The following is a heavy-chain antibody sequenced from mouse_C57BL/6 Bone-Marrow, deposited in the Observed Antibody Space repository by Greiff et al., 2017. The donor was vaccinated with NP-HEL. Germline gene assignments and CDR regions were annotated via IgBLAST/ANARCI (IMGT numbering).Heavy chain of an antibody. V-gene: IGHV5-9-1*02. Sequence: EVQVVESGEGLVKPGGSLKLSCAASGFTFSSYAMSWVRQTPEKRLEWVAYISSVGDYIYYADTVKGRFPISRANARKTLYLEMSSLKSEDTAMYYCTRGVGTVVATRDYWGQGTSVTVSS. J-gene: IGHJ4*01. CDR2: ISSVGDYI. CDR1: GFTFSSYA. D-gene: IGHD1-1*01. CDR3: TRGVGTVVATRDY.